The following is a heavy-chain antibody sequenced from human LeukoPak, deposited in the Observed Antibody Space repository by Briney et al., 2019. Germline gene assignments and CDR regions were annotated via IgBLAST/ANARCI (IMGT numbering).Heavy chain of an antibody. CDR1: GGSISSHN. CDR3: ARLAGNSWFDP. J-gene: IGHJ5*02. V-gene: IGHV4-59*05. D-gene: IGHD6-19*01. Sequence: SETLSLTCTVSGGSISSHNWTWIRQPPGKGLEWIGSIYYSGSTYYNPSLKSRVTISVDTSKNQFSLKLSSVTAADTAVYYCARLAGNSWFDPWGQGTLVTVSS. CDR2: IYYSGST.